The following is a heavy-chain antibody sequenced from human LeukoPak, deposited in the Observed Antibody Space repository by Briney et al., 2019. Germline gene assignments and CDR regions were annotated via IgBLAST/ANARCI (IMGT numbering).Heavy chain of an antibody. D-gene: IGHD3-22*01. CDR3: ARGPYYYDSSGQTRAEYFQH. V-gene: IGHV1-18*01. J-gene: IGHJ1*01. CDR2: ISAYNGNT. Sequence: ASVKVSCKASGGTFSSYGISWVRQAPGQGLEWMGWISAYNGNTNYAQKLQGRVTMTTDTSTSTAYMELRSLRSDDTAVYYCARGPYYYDSSGQTRAEYFQHWGQGTLVTVSS. CDR1: GGTFSSYG.